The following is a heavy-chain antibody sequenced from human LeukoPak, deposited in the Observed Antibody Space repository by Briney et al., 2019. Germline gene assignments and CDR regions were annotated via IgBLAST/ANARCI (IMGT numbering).Heavy chain of an antibody. CDR1: GFIVSSNY. Sequence: GGSLRLSCAASGFIVSSNYMNGVRQAPGKGLEWVSVIYSGGATYYADSVKGRFTISRDNSKNTVYLQMNRLRAEDTAIYYCARGYGPDYWGQGTLVTVSS. J-gene: IGHJ4*02. CDR2: IYSGGAT. D-gene: IGHD2-15*01. V-gene: IGHV3-53*01. CDR3: ARGYGPDY.